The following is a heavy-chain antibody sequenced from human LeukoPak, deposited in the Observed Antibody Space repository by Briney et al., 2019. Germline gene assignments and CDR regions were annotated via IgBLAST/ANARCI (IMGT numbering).Heavy chain of an antibody. Sequence: PGRSLRLSCAASGFTFSTYAMNWVRQAPGKGLEWVAVISYDGGKKYYADSVKGRFTISRDNSKNTLYLQMNSLRIEDTAVYYCARGGESSTWYYWFDPWGQGTLVTVSS. V-gene: IGHV3-30*01. CDR1: GFTFSTYA. CDR3: ARGGESSTWYYWFDP. CDR2: ISYDGGKK. J-gene: IGHJ5*02. D-gene: IGHD6-13*01.